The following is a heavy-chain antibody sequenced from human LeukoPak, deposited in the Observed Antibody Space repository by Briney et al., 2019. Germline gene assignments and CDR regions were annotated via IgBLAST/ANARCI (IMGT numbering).Heavy chain of an antibody. D-gene: IGHD3-10*01. V-gene: IGHV4-39*07. J-gene: IGHJ4*02. CDR2: INDSGRT. Sequence: SETLSLTCTVSGGSISSSSYYWGWLRQPPGKGMEWIVEINDSGRTNYNPSLKSRVTISVDTSKNQFSLKLSSVAAADTAVYYCARAGAIKTYFDYWGQGTLVTVSS. CDR1: GGSISSSSYY. CDR3: ARAGAIKTYFDY.